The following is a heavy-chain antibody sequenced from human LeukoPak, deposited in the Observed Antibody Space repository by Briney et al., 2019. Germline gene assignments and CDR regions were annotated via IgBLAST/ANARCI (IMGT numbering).Heavy chain of an antibody. V-gene: IGHV4-39*07. CDR1: GGSISSSSYY. J-gene: IGHJ3*02. D-gene: IGHD2-8*01. CDR3: ARGGLISLANAPLGAFDI. Sequence: SETLSLTCTVSGGSISSSSYYWGWIRQPPGKGLEWIGSIYYSGSTYYNPSLKSRVTISVDTSKNQFSLQLNSVTPEDTAVYYCARGGLISLANAPLGAFDIWGQGTMVSVSS. CDR2: IYYSGST.